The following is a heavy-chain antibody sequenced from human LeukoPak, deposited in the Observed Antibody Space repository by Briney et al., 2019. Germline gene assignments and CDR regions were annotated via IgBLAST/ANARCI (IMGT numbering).Heavy chain of an antibody. Sequence: SETLSLTCTVSGYSISTTSYYWGWIRQPPGKGLEWIGCSYYSGITNDNPSLKRRATIAVDTSKNQFSLKLSSVTAADRAVYYCARGTYYYYYYMDVWGQGTTVTISS. CDR1: GYSISTTSYY. CDR2: SYYSGIT. D-gene: IGHD1-1*01. V-gene: IGHV4-61*05. J-gene: IGHJ6*03. CDR3: ARGTYYYYYYMDV.